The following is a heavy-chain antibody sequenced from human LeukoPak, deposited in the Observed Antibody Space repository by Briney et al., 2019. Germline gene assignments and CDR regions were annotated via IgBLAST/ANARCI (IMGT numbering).Heavy chain of an antibody. CDR3: ARDLPYSSSWESIDY. J-gene: IGHJ4*02. CDR2: ISTYNGKT. CDR1: GYTFIRHW. D-gene: IGHD6-13*01. Sequence: ASVKVSCKASGYTFIRHWMHWVRLAPGQGLEWMGWISTYNGKTNYAQKIQGRVTMTTDTSTSTAYMELRSLRSDDTAVYYCARDLPYSSSWESIDYWGQGTLVTVSS. V-gene: IGHV1-18*01.